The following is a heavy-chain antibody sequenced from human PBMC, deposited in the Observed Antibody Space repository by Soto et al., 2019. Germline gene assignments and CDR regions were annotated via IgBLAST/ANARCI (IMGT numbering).Heavy chain of an antibody. J-gene: IGHJ4*02. Sequence: LTCSVSGDAISTYYWSWIRQTPGKGLEWIGCVHDSGSTDYNPSLKGRVTMSLHTSKSQFSLNLSSVTAADSATYYCARGTRALITSFFAYWGQGTLVTVSS. V-gene: IGHV4-59*01. CDR1: GDAISTYY. CDR3: ARGTRALITSFFAY. D-gene: IGHD1-20*01. CDR2: VHDSGST.